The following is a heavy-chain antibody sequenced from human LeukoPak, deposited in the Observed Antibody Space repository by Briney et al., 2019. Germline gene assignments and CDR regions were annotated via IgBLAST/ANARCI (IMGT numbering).Heavy chain of an antibody. Sequence: PRGSLRLSCAASGFTFSTYSINWVRQAPGKGLEWVSSISRSSSYIYYANSVKGRFTISRDNAKNSLYLQMNSLRAEDTAVYYCARITSGRSTYYFDYWGQGTLVTVPS. V-gene: IGHV3-21*01. CDR1: GFTFSTYS. CDR3: ARITSGRSTYYFDY. D-gene: IGHD1-26*01. CDR2: ISRSSSYI. J-gene: IGHJ4*02.